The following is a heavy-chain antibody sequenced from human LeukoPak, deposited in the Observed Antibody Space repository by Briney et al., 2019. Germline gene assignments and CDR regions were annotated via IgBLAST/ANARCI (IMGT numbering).Heavy chain of an antibody. Sequence: GGSLRLSCAASGFTFSSYGMHWVRQAPGKGLEWVSYISSSGSTIYYADSVKGRFTISRDNAKNSLYLQMNSLRAEDTAVYYCARFTTWVTKGGFDYWGQGTLVTVSS. J-gene: IGHJ4*02. CDR1: GFTFSSYG. CDR3: ARFTTWVTKGGFDY. D-gene: IGHD4-17*01. V-gene: IGHV3-48*04. CDR2: ISSSGSTI.